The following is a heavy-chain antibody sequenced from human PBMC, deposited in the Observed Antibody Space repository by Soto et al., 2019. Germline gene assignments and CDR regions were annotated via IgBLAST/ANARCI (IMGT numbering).Heavy chain of an antibody. CDR1: GGSISSGGYS. V-gene: IGHV4-30-2*01. CDR2: IYHSGST. D-gene: IGHD2-2*01. J-gene: IGHJ5*02. CDR3: ARVPDR. Sequence: QVQRQESGSGLVKPSQSLSLTCAVSGGSISSGGYSWSWIRQPPGKGLEWIGYIYHSGSTYYNPSLKSRVTISVDRSKNQCSLKLSSVTAADTAVYYCARVPDRWGQGTLVTVSS.